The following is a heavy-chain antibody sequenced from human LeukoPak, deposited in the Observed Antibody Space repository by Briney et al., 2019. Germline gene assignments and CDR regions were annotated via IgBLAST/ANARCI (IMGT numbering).Heavy chain of an antibody. Sequence: SVQFSCKASGDTFTNYDINWVRQATGQGLEWMGWMSPSSGHTGYAQKFQGRVTMTRSTSISTAYMELSSLRSEDTAVYYCARGPPNWGFDYWGQGTLVTVSS. V-gene: IGHV1-8*01. CDR2: MSPSSGHT. J-gene: IGHJ4*02. CDR1: GDTFTNYD. D-gene: IGHD7-27*01. CDR3: ARGPPNWGFDY.